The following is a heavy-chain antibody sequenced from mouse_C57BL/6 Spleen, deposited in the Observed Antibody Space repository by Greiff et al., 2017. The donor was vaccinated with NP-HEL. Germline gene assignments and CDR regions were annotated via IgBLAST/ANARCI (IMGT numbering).Heavy chain of an antibody. CDR1: GYTFTSYW. Sequence: VQLQQSGAELVMPGASVKLSCKASGYTFTSYWMHWVKQRPGQGLEWIGEIDPSDSYTNYNQKFKGKSTLTVDKSSSTAYMQRSSLTSEDSAVYYCARPTGTDWYFDVWGTGTTVTVSS. V-gene: IGHV1-69*01. D-gene: IGHD4-1*01. J-gene: IGHJ1*03. CDR3: ARPTGTDWYFDV. CDR2: IDPSDSYT.